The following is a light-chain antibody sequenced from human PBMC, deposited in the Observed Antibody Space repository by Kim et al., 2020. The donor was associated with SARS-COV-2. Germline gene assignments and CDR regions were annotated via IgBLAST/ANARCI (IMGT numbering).Light chain of an antibody. Sequence: EVVMTQSPAILSVSPGERATLSCRASQSVSSNLAWYQQKPGQAPGLLIYDASTRATDVPARFSGSGSGTEFTLIISSLQSEDFAVYYCQQYNNRPRTFGQGTKVDIK. CDR2: DAS. CDR1: QSVSSN. V-gene: IGKV3-15*01. J-gene: IGKJ1*01. CDR3: QQYNNRPRT.